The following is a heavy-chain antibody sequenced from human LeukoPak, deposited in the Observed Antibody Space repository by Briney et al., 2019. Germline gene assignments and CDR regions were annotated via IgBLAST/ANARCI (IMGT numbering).Heavy chain of an antibody. Sequence: GGSLRLSCAASGFTISSYAMHWVRQAPGKGLEWVAIISYDGNNKYYADSVKGRFTISRDNSKNTLYLQMNSLRAEGKAVYYCTRDGDKYGSGTHFDYWGQGTLVTVSS. CDR2: ISYDGNNK. V-gene: IGHV3-30-3*01. D-gene: IGHD3-10*01. CDR3: TRDGDKYGSGTHFDY. J-gene: IGHJ4*02. CDR1: GFTISSYA.